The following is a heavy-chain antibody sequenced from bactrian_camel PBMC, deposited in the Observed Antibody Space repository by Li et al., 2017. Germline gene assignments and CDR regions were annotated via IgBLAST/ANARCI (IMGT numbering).Heavy chain of an antibody. D-gene: IGHD1*01. CDR1: GYRYSTAT. CDR2: IYSGGGST. CDR3: VPKNTGSLGY. V-gene: IGHV3S54*01. J-gene: IGHJ4*01. Sequence: HVQLVESGGGPVQTGESLRLSCAGSGYRYSTATMAWFRQAPGKEREGVAAIYSGGGSTYYADSVKGRFTISQDNAKNTLYLQMNSLKSEDTARYFCVPKNTGSLGYWGQGTQVTVS.